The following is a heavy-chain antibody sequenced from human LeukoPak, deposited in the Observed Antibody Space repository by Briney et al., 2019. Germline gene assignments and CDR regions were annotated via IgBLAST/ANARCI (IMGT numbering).Heavy chain of an antibody. D-gene: IGHD2-21*02. CDR2: ISPYDGDT. Sequence: ASVKVSCKASGYTFGIYGISWVRQAPGQGLEWMAWISPYDGDTNYAQKFEGRVTMTTETSTNTAYMELRSLRSDDTAIYYCARDYCTRGGDCYKEDLFDPWGQGTLVTISA. J-gene: IGHJ5*02. CDR3: ARDYCTRGGDCYKEDLFDP. CDR1: GYTFGIYG. V-gene: IGHV1-18*01.